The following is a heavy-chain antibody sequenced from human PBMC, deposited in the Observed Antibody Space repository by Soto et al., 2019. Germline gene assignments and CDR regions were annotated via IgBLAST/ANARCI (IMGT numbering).Heavy chain of an antibody. Sequence: GGSLRLSCTASGFTFGDYAMSWVRQAPGKGLEWVGFSRSKAYGGTTEYAASVKGRFTISRDDSKSLAYLQMNSLKTEDTAVYYCTILYSSSSEDAFDIWGQGTMVTVSS. CDR2: SRSKAYGGTT. J-gene: IGHJ3*02. CDR3: TILYSSSSEDAFDI. D-gene: IGHD6-6*01. CDR1: GFTFGDYA. V-gene: IGHV3-49*04.